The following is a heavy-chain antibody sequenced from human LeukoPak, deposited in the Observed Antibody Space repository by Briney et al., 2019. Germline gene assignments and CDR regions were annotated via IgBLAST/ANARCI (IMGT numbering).Heavy chain of an antibody. Sequence: ASVKVSCEASGGTFSSYAISWVRQAPGQGLEWMGWISAYNGNTNYAQKLQGRVTMTTDTSTSTAYMELRSLRSDDTAVYYCARDEGRGYFGLFDYWGQGTLVTVSS. CDR2: ISAYNGNT. V-gene: IGHV1-18*01. D-gene: IGHD3-9*01. CDR3: ARDEGRGYFGLFDY. CDR1: GGTFSSYA. J-gene: IGHJ4*02.